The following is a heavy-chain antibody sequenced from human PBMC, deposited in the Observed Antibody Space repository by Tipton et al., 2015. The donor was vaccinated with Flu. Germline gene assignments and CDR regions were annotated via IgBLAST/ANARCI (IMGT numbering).Heavy chain of an antibody. J-gene: IGHJ4*02. D-gene: IGHD6-13*01. CDR1: GFTFSSFW. CDR3: GQGIAADY. V-gene: IGHV3-48*03. CDR2: ISSSGSTI. Sequence: SLRLSCAASGFTFSSFWIHWVRQVPGKGLVWVSYISSSGSTIYYADSVKGRFTISRDNAKNSLYLQMNSLRAEDTAVYYCGQGIAADYWGQGTLVTVSS.